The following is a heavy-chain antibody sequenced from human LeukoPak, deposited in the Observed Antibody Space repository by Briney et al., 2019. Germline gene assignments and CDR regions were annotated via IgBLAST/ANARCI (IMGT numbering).Heavy chain of an antibody. J-gene: IGHJ4*02. Sequence: GGSLRLSCAASGFTFSNYAMSWVRQAPGKGLEWVSAISGSGGSTYCADSVKGRFTISRDNSKNTLYLQMNSLRAEDTAVYYCAKEEDSSGYIRFDCWGQGTLVTVSS. CDR2: ISGSGGST. V-gene: IGHV3-23*01. CDR3: AKEEDSSGYIRFDC. D-gene: IGHD3-22*01. CDR1: GFTFSNYA.